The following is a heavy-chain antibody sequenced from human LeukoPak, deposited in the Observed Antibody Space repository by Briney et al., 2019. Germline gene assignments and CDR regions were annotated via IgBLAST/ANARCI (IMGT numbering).Heavy chain of an antibody. CDR2: IYYSGST. CDR1: GGSISSGSYY. CDR3: ARGNNWNDEENYFDY. Sequence: SETLSLTCTVSGGSISSGSYYWGWIRQPPGKGLEWIGSIYYSGSTYYNPSLKSRVTISVDTSKNQFSLKLSSVTAADTAVYYCARGNNWNDEENYFDYWGQGTLVTVSS. D-gene: IGHD1-20*01. V-gene: IGHV4-39*07. J-gene: IGHJ4*02.